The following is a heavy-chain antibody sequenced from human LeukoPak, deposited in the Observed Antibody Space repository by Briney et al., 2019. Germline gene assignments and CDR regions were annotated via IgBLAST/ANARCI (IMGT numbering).Heavy chain of an antibody. V-gene: IGHV4-59*08. CDR3: ARHGTISSESYFDY. Sequence: PSETLSLTCTVSGGSISAYYWSWIRQSPGKGLEWIGYIHNSGRTNYNPSLKSRVTGFVDTSKNQVSLRLSSVTAADTAVYYCARHGTISSESYFDYWGQGALVTVSS. J-gene: IGHJ4*02. CDR1: GGSISAYY. D-gene: IGHD1-14*01. CDR2: IHNSGRT.